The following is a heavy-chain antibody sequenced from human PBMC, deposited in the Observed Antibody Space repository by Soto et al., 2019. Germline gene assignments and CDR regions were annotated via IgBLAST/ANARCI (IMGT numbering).Heavy chain of an antibody. V-gene: IGHV1-18*01. J-gene: IGHJ6*02. Sequence: ASVKVSCKASGYTFSSYGINWVRQAPGQGLEWLGWISPYNDDTKYAQKLQGRVTMTTDTSSRTAYMALRSLRSDDTAVYFCARGVYYDSSGSRNYHYYGMDVWGQGTTVTVSS. CDR3: ARGVYYDSSGSRNYHYYGMDV. CDR1: GYTFSSYG. CDR2: ISPYNDDT. D-gene: IGHD3-22*01.